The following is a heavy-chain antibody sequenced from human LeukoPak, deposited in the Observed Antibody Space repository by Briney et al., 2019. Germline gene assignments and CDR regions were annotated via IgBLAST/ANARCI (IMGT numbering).Heavy chain of an antibody. V-gene: IGHV3-48*04. CDR3: ARDHLGYSFDY. CDR2: INSAGSTI. Sequence: GGSLRLSCSPSGFTFNTYSIYWVRQAPGRGLEWVSYINSAGSTIYYADSVKGRFTVSRDNAKNSLYLEMNTLRAEDTAVYYCARDHLGYSFDYWGQGTLVTVSS. J-gene: IGHJ4*02. CDR1: GFTFNTYS. D-gene: IGHD3-22*01.